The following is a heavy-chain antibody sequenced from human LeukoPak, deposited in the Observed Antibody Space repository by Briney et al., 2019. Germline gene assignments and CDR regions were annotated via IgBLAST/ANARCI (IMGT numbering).Heavy chain of an antibody. J-gene: IGHJ4*02. CDR2: IYYGGST. CDR1: GGSISSYY. CDR3: ARVGRYGYNLEYFDY. D-gene: IGHD5-24*01. Sequence: SETLSLTCTVSGGSISSYYWSWIRQPPGKGLEWIGYIYYGGSTNYNPSLKSRVTISVDTSKNQFSLKLSSVTAADTAVYYCARVGRYGYNLEYFDYWGQGTLVTVSS. V-gene: IGHV4-59*01.